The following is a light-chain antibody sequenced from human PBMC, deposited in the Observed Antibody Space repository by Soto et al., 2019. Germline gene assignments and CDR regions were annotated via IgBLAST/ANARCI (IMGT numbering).Light chain of an antibody. Sequence: EIVLTQSPGTLSLSPGERATLSCRASQSVSSSYLAWYQQKPGQAPRLLIYGASSRATGIPDRFSGSGSGTDFTLTISRLEPEDFAVWSCQQYGSSPPVTFGGGTKVEIK. CDR1: QSVSSSY. CDR2: GAS. J-gene: IGKJ4*01. V-gene: IGKV3-20*01. CDR3: QQYGSSPPVT.